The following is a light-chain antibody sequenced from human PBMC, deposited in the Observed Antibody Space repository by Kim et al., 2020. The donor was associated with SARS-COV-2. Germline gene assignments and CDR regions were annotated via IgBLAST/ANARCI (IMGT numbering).Light chain of an antibody. CDR3: SSYAGSNNLI. J-gene: IGLJ2*01. Sequence: QSVLTQPPSASGSPGQSVTISCTGTSRDVGAYNSVSWYQQHPGKAPKLMISEVTKRPSGVPDRFSGSKSGNTASLTVSGLQADDEADYYCSSYAGSNNLIFGGGTQLTVL. CDR1: SRDVGAYNS. CDR2: EVT. V-gene: IGLV2-8*01.